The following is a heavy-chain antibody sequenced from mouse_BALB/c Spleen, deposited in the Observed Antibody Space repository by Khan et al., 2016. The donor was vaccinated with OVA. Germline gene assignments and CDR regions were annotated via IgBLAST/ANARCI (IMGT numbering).Heavy chain of an antibody. V-gene: IGHV3-2*02. CDR2: ISYSGST. CDR3: ARSVMAN. J-gene: IGHJ2*01. Sequence: QLEESGPGLVKPSQSLSLTCTVTGYSITSDYAWNWIRQFPGNKLEWMGYISYSGSTSYNPFLKSRISITRDTSKNQFFLQLNSVTTEDTATYYGARSVMANWGQGTTVTVSS. CDR1: GYSITSDYA.